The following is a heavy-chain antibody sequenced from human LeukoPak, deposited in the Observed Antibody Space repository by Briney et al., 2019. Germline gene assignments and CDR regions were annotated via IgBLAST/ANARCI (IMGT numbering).Heavy chain of an antibody. Sequence: PGGSLRLSCAASGFTFSSYGMHWVRQAPGKGLEWVAVIWYDGSNKYYADSVKGRFTISRDNSKNTLYLQMNSLRAEDTAVYYCARDSSGAAAGTLDYWGQGTLVTVSS. J-gene: IGHJ4*02. CDR1: GFTFSSYG. V-gene: IGHV3-33*01. CDR3: ARDSSGAAAGTLDY. CDR2: IWYDGSNK. D-gene: IGHD6-13*01.